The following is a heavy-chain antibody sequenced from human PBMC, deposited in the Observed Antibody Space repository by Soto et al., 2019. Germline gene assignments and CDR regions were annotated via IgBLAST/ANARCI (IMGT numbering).Heavy chain of an antibody. D-gene: IGHD3-22*01. J-gene: IGHJ3*02. V-gene: IGHV3-23*01. CDR2: ISGSGGST. Sequence: EVQLLESGGGLVQPGGSLRLSCAASGFTFSSYAMSWVRQAPAKGLEWVSAISGSGGSTYYADSVKGRFTISRDNSKNTLYLQMNSLRAEDTAVYYCATSEGYYYDSSGLGAFDIWGQGTMVTVSS. CDR1: GFTFSSYA. CDR3: ATSEGYYYDSSGLGAFDI.